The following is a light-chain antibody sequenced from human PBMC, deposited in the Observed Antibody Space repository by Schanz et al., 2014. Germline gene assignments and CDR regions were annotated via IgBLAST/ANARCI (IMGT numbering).Light chain of an antibody. Sequence: EIVLTQSPGTLSLSAGERASLSCRASQSVHRNYLAWHQQKPGQAPRLLIYGTSTRATGVPARFSGSGSGTEFTLTISSLQADDVTTYYCQQYYTIPYTFGQGTRLEIK. V-gene: IGKV3-15*01. CDR1: QSVHRN. J-gene: IGKJ2*01. CDR2: GTS. CDR3: QQYYTIPYT.